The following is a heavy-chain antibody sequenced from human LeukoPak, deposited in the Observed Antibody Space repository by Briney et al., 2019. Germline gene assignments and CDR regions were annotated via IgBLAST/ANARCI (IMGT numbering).Heavy chain of an antibody. D-gene: IGHD3-10*01. CDR3: ARESIGHYGSGATHFDY. V-gene: IGHV1-3*01. CDR1: GGTFSSYA. J-gene: IGHJ4*02. Sequence: VASVKVSCKASGGTFSSYAISWVRQAPGQRLEWMGWINAGNGNTKYSQKFQGRVTITRDTSASTAYMELSSLRSEDTAVYYCARESIGHYGSGATHFDYWGQGTLVTVSS. CDR2: INAGNGNT.